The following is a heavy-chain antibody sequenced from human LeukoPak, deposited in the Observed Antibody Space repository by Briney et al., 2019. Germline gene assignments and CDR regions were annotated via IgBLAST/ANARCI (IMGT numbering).Heavy chain of an antibody. CDR1: GGTFSSYA. CDR2: IIPIFGTA. V-gene: IGHV1-69*13. CDR3: ARAGYDFWSGTYYYYMDV. D-gene: IGHD3-3*01. J-gene: IGHJ6*03. Sequence: ASVKVSCKASGGTFSSYAISWMRQAPGQGLEWMGGIIPIFGTANCAQKFQGRVTITADESTSTAYMELGILRTEDTAVYYCARAGYDFWSGTYYYYMDVWGKGTTVTVSS.